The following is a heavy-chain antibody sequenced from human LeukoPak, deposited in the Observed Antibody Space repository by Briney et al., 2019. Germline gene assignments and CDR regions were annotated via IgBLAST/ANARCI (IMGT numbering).Heavy chain of an antibody. CDR1: GFTFSTYW. J-gene: IGHJ4*02. D-gene: IGHD3-3*01. CDR3: AKDQGDYDFWSGYYAFDY. Sequence: GGSLRLSCAASGFTFSTYWMHWVRQAPGKGLEWVSAISGSGGSTYYADSVKGRFTISRDNSKNTLYLQMNSLRAEDTAVYYCAKDQGDYDFWSGYYAFDYWGQGTLVTVSS. V-gene: IGHV3-23*01. CDR2: ISGSGGST.